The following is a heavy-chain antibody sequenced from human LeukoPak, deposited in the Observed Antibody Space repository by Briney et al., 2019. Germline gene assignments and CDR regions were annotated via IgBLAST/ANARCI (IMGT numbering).Heavy chain of an antibody. Sequence: GGSLRPSCAASGFTFSSYGMHWVRQAPGKGLEWVAVIWYDGSNKYYADSVKGRFTISRDNSKNTLYLQMNSLRAEDTAVYYCAKSVLGVAGTGYWGQGTLVTVSS. V-gene: IGHV3-33*06. J-gene: IGHJ4*02. CDR1: GFTFSSYG. D-gene: IGHD6-19*01. CDR2: IWYDGSNK. CDR3: AKSVLGVAGTGY.